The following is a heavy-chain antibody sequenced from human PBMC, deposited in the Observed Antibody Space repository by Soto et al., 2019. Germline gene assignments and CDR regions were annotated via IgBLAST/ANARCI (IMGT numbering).Heavy chain of an antibody. J-gene: IGHJ6*02. Sequence: SETLSLTCTVSGGSISSGDYYWTWIRQPPGKGLEWIGEVHHSGSTHYNPSLKSRVTISVDPSKSQFSLNLNSVTAADRAAYYCGRGSRPAGYSSGWYSAYYYYLDVWGQGTTVTVSS. D-gene: IGHD6-19*01. CDR1: GGSISSGDYY. V-gene: IGHV4-39*07. CDR3: GRGSRPAGYSSGWYSAYYYYLDV. CDR2: VHHSGST.